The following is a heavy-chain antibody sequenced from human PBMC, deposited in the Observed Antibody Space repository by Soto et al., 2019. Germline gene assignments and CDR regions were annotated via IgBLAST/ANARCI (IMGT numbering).Heavy chain of an antibody. D-gene: IGHD3-10*01. CDR2: ITNTGGDT. CDR3: ARDASYDTLGVH. J-gene: IGHJ4*02. V-gene: IGHV3-23*01. Sequence: GGSLRLSCAASGFTFSSNAMSWVRQAPGKGLEWVSVITNTGGDTLYADSVKGRFTISRDNSKNSLFLQMNSLRVEDTAHYYCARDASYDTLGVHWGRGAQVTVSS. CDR1: GFTFSSNA.